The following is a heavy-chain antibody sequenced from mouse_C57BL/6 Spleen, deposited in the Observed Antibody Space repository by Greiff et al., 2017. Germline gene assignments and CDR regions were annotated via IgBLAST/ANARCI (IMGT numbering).Heavy chain of an antibody. D-gene: IGHD1-1*01. J-gene: IGHJ2*01. V-gene: IGHV1-64*01. CDR2: IHPNSGST. Sequence: QVQLQQPGAELVKPGASVTLSCKASGYTFTSYWMHWVKQRPGQGLEWIGMIHPNSGSTNYNEKFKSKATLTVDNSSSTAYMQLSSLTSEDSAVFYCARGRVYYYGSDYWGQGTTLTVSS. CDR1: GYTFTSYW. CDR3: ARGRVYYYGSDY.